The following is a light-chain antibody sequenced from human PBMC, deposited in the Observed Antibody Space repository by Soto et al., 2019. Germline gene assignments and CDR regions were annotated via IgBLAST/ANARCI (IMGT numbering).Light chain of an antibody. CDR1: QSINNY. Sequence: DIQMTQSPSSLSASVGDRVTITCRASQSINNYLNWFQQKPGKAPALLIYAATTVQSGVPSTFSGSGSGTHFTLTISSLQPDDFATYWCQQSLSTPWTFRQGTSVDIK. V-gene: IGKV1-39*01. J-gene: IGKJ1*01. CDR2: AAT. CDR3: QQSLSTPWT.